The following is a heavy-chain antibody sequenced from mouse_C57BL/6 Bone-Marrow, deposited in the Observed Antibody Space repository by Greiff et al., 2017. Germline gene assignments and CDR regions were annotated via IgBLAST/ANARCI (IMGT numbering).Heavy chain of an antibody. CDR2: IYTGNGYT. Sequence: VQLKQPGAELVRPGSSVKMSYKTSGYTFTSYGINWVKQRPGQGLEWIGYIYTGNGYTDYNEKFKGKATLTLDTSSSTAYMQLSSLAAEDSAIYFCSRCAMDYWGQGTSVTVSS. V-gene: IGHV1-58*01. J-gene: IGHJ4*01. CDR3: SRCAMDY. CDR1: GYTFTSYG.